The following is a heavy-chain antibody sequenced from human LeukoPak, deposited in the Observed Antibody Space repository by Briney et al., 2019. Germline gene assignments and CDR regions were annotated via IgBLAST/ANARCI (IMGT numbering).Heavy chain of an antibody. CDR3: ARGYYDILTGYRAYYFDY. D-gene: IGHD3-9*01. CDR2: INPNSGGT. Sequence: GASVKVSCKASGYTFTGYYMHWVRQAPGQGLEWMGWINPNSGGTNYAQKFQGRVTMTRDTSISTAYMELSRLRSDDTAVYYCARGYYDILTGYRAYYFDYWGQETLVTVSS. CDR1: GYTFTGYY. J-gene: IGHJ4*02. V-gene: IGHV1-2*02.